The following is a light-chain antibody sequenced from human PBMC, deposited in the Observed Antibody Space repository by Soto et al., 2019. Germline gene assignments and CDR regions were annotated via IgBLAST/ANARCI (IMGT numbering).Light chain of an antibody. V-gene: IGKV3-11*01. CDR2: DAS. CDR1: QSVSSY. CDR3: QQRSNWPIT. J-gene: IGKJ5*01. Sequence: EIVLTQSPATLSLSPGARAPLSCRASQSVSSYLAWYPQKPGQAPRLLIYDASSRATGIPARFSGSGSGTDFTLTISSLEPEDFAVYYCQQRSNWPITFGQGTRLEI.